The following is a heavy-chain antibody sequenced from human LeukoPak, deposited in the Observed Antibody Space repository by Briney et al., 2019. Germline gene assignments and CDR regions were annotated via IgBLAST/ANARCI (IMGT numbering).Heavy chain of an antibody. CDR1: GFTFSTYG. V-gene: IGHV3-30*02. J-gene: IGHJ4*02. CDR2: IRYDGSYK. Sequence: GGSLRLSCAASGFTFSTYGMHWVRQAPGKGLEWVAFIRYDGSYKYYADSVKGRFTISRDNSKNTLYLQMNSLRAEDTAVYYCAGSFYDLLVYFDYWGQGTLVTVSS. D-gene: IGHD5/OR15-5a*01. CDR3: AGSFYDLLVYFDY.